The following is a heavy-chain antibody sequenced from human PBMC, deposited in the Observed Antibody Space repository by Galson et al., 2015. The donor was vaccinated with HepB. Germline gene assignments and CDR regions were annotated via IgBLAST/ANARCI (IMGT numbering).Heavy chain of an antibody. CDR2: FDPEDGET. D-gene: IGHD3-16*02. CDR1: GYTLTELS. CDR3: ATPPLDYDYVWGSFRYHFDY. Sequence: SVKVSCKVSGYTLTELSMHWVRQAPGKGLEWMGGFDPEDGETIYAQTFQGRVTMTEDTSTDTAYMELSSLRSEDTAVFYCATPPLDYDYVWGSFRYHFDYWGQGTLVTVSS. J-gene: IGHJ4*02. V-gene: IGHV1-24*01.